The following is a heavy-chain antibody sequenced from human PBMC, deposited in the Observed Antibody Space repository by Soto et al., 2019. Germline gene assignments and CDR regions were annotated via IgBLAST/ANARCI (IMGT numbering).Heavy chain of an antibody. CDR3: PNVLTGGFHY. CDR2: ISGSGGST. V-gene: IGHV3-23*01. Sequence: GGSLRLSXAASGFTFSSYAMSWVRQAPGKGLEWVSAISGSGGSTYYADSVKGRFTISRDNSKNTLYLQMNSLRAEHTAVYYCPNVLTGGFHYWGQGTLVTVSS. D-gene: IGHD7-27*01. J-gene: IGHJ4*02. CDR1: GFTFSSYA.